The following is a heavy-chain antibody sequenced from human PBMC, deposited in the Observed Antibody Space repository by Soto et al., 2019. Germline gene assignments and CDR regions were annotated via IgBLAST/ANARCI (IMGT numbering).Heavy chain of an antibody. D-gene: IGHD2-2*01. J-gene: IGHJ4*02. CDR3: EQARDQPWVRLPFDY. V-gene: IGHV3-23*01. CDR2: FSATSENT. Sequence: EVQLLESGGGLVQPGGSLRLSCVGSGFFFSSYTMTWVRQAPGTGLEWVSSFSATSENTYYADSVRGRFTISRDNSKNTLFLQMNSLTAEDTAMYYCEQARDQPWVRLPFDYWGQGILVIVSS. CDR1: GFFFSSYT.